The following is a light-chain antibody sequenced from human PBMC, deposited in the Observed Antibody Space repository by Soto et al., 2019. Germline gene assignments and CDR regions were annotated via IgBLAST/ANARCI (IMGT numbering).Light chain of an antibody. CDR3: EQYGSSPYT. J-gene: IGKJ2*01. Sequence: EIVLTQSPGTLSLSPGERATLSCRASQSVSSSYLAWYQQKPGQAPRLLIYGPSSRATGIPDRFSGSGSGTDFTLTISRLETEDFAVDYCEQYGSSPYTFGQGTKLEIK. V-gene: IGKV3-20*01. CDR2: GPS. CDR1: QSVSSSY.